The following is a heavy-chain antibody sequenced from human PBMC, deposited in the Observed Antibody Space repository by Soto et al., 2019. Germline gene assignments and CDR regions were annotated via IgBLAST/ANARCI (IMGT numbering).Heavy chain of an antibody. CDR3: ARSSMQSRGYSYCHGGTDV. D-gene: IGHD5-18*01. J-gene: IGHJ6*02. Sequence: PGESLKISCKGSGYSFTSYWISWVRQMPGKGLEWMGRIDPSDSYTNYSPSSQGHVTISADKSISTAYLQWSSLKASDTTMHYWARSSMQSRGYSYCHGGTDVWGQGTTVTVSS. V-gene: IGHV5-10-1*01. CDR2: IDPSDSYT. CDR1: GYSFTSYW.